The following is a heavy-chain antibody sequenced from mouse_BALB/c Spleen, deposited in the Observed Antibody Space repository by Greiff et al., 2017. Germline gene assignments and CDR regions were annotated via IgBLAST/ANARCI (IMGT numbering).Heavy chain of an antibody. CDR1: AFNIKDTY. Sequence: VQLQEPAAALVKPGASAKLFSTASAFNIKDTYMHWVKQRPEQGLVWIGRIDPANGNTKYDPKFQGKATITADTSSNTAYLQLSSLTSEDTAVYYCARELGPGYWGQGTLVTVSA. CDR2: IDPANGNT. CDR3: ARELGPGY. V-gene: IGHV14-3*02. J-gene: IGHJ3*01. D-gene: IGHD4-1*01.